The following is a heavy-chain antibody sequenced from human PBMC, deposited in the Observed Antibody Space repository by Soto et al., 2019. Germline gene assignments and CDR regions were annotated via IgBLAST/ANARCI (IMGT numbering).Heavy chain of an antibody. CDR2: INPNSGGT. D-gene: IGHD2-15*01. CDR1: GYTFTGYY. J-gene: IGHJ6*02. CDR3: ARDRCSGGSCYYSYGMDV. Sequence: QVPLVQSGAEVKKPGASVKVSCKASGYTFTGYYMYWVRQAPGQGLEWMGWINPNSGGTNYAQKFQGWVTMTRDTSISTAYMELSRLRSDDTAVYYCARDRCSGGSCYYSYGMDVWGQGTTVTVSS. V-gene: IGHV1-2*04.